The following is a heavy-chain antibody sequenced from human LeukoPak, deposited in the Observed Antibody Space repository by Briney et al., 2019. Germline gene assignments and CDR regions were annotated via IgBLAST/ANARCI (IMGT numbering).Heavy chain of an antibody. CDR3: ARSDYYGSSGYYYGS. CDR2: INTDGSST. CDR1: GFTFKNYW. J-gene: IGHJ5*02. Sequence: GGSLRLSCVVSGFTFKNYWMHWVRQAPEMGLMWVSRINTDGSSTTYADSVKGRLTVSRDNAKNTLYLQMNSLRAEDTAVYFCARSDYYGSSGYYYGSWGQGALVTVSS. D-gene: IGHD3-22*01. V-gene: IGHV3-74*03.